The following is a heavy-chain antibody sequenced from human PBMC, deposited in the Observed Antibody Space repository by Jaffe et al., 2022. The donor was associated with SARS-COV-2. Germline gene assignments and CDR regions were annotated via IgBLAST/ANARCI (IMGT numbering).Heavy chain of an antibody. CDR2: IYYSGST. J-gene: IGHJ5*02. D-gene: IGHD3-22*01. V-gene: IGHV4-59*01. CDR1: GGSISSYY. CDR3: ARERGPTYYYDSSGYEGWFDP. Sequence: QVQLQESGPGLVKPSETLSLTCTVSGGSISSYYWSWIRQPPGKGLEWIGYIYYSGSTNYNPSLKSRVTISVDTSKNQFSLKLSSVTAADTAVYYCARERGPTYYYDSSGYEGWFDPWGQGTLVTVSS.